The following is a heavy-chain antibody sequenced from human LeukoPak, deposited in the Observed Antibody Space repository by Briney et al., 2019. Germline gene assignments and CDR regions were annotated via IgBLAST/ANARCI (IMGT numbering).Heavy chain of an antibody. CDR2: IYHSGST. J-gene: IGHJ1*01. D-gene: IGHD6-6*01. CDR3: ARGGAARLHFQN. CDR1: GGSISTYY. Sequence: SETLSRNCTVSGGSISTYYWNWIRQPPGKGLEWIGYIYHSGSTNYNPSLQSRVTISVDTSKNQFSLNLNSVTAADTAVYYCARGGAARLHFQNWGQGTLVTVSS. V-gene: IGHV4-59*01.